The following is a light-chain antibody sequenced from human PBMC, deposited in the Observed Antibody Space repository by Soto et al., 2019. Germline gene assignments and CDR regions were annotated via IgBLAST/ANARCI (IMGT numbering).Light chain of an antibody. CDR3: QQSYSAPRT. CDR1: QRISSY. CDR2: AAS. V-gene: IGKV1-39*01. Sequence: DIQMTQSPSSLSASVGDIVTITCRASQRISSYLNWYQQKPGKAPKLLIYAASSLQSGVPSRFSSSGSGTDFTLTISSLQPEDFATYYCQQSYSAPRTFGQGTKVEIK. J-gene: IGKJ1*01.